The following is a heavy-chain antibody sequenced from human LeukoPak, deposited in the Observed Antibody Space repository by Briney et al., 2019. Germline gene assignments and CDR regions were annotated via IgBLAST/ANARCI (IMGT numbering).Heavy chain of an antibody. CDR1: GFTLSSYA. D-gene: IGHD3-3*01. CDR3: ARGISAGVDIFDFYYTRTNY. CDR2: IWYDGADK. Sequence: PGRSLRLSCAASGFTLSSYAMHWVRQAPGKGLEWVAVIWYDGADKYYADSVKGRFTISRDNSENTLYLQMNSLRAEDTAVYYCARGISAGVDIFDFYYTRTNYWGQGTLVIVSS. J-gene: IGHJ4*02. V-gene: IGHV3-33*01.